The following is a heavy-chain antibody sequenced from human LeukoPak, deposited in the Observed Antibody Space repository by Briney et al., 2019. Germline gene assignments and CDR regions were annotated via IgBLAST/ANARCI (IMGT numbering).Heavy chain of an antibody. CDR2: ISYDGSNK. CDR3: AKDGGALLWFGELSHHFDY. CDR1: GFTFSSYW. D-gene: IGHD3-10*01. J-gene: IGHJ4*02. Sequence: SGGSLRLSCAASGFTFSSYWMSWVRQAPGKGLEWVAVISYDGSNKYYADSVKGRFTISRDNSKNTLYLQMNSLRAEDTAVYYCAKDGGALLWFGELSHHFDYWGQGTLVTVSS. V-gene: IGHV3-30*18.